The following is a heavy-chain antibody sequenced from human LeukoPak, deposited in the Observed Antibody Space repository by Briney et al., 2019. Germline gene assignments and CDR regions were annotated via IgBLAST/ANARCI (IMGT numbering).Heavy chain of an antibody. V-gene: IGHV3-48*03. Sequence: GGSLRLSCAASGFIFSTYEMNWVRQAPGKGLEWISYISSSGTTIYYADSVKGRFTISRDNAKNSLYLQMNSLRAEDTAVYYSARDLLKLSYYSLEVWGQGTTVTVYS. CDR3: ARDLLKLSYYSLEV. CDR1: GFIFSTYE. CDR2: ISSSGTTI. J-gene: IGHJ6*02. D-gene: IGHD2-8*02.